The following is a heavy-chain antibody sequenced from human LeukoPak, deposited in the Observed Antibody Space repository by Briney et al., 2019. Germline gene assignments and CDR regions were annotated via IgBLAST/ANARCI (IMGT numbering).Heavy chain of an antibody. Sequence: GGSLRLSCAASGFTFSSYGMHWVRQAPGKGLEWVAVISYDGSNKYHADSVKGRFTISRDNSKNTLYLQMNSLRAEDTAVYYCAKGGSSRPTTYFDYWGQGTLVTVSS. D-gene: IGHD1-1*01. J-gene: IGHJ4*02. V-gene: IGHV3-30*18. CDR2: ISYDGSNK. CDR3: AKGGSSRPTTYFDY. CDR1: GFTFSSYG.